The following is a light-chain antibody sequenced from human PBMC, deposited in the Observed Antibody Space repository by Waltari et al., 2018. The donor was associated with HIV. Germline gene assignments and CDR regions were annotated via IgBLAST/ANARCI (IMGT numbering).Light chain of an antibody. V-gene: IGKV3-11*01. CDR1: ERVSSY. CDR2: DTF. J-gene: IGKJ5*01. CDR3: QQRSNWPPIT. Sequence: EIVLTQSPATLSLSPGERATLSCRANERVSSYLAWYQQKPGQAPRLLIYDTFNRASGIPARFSGSGSGTDFTLTISSLEHEDFAIYYCQQRSNWPPITFGQGTRLENK.